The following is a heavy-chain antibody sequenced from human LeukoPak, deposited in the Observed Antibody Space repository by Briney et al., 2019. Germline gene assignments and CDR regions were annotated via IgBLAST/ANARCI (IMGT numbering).Heavy chain of an antibody. CDR2: IYYSGST. Sequence: SETLSLTCAVYGGSLNGHYWSWIRQPPGKGLEWIGSIYYSGSTNYNPSLKSRVTISVDTSKNQFSLKLSSVTAADTAVYYCARHGYSSSWLYYFDYWGQGTLVTVSS. D-gene: IGHD6-13*01. J-gene: IGHJ4*02. CDR3: ARHGYSSSWLYYFDY. CDR1: GGSLNGHY. V-gene: IGHV4-59*08.